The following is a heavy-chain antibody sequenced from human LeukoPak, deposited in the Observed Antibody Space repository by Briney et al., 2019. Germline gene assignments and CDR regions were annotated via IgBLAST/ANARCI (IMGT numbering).Heavy chain of an antibody. J-gene: IGHJ4*02. CDR3: ARDDSSGYYYDY. D-gene: IGHD3-22*01. CDR2: INPNSGGT. V-gene: IGHV1-2*02. CDR1: GYTFTGYY. Sequence: ASVKVSCKASGYTFTGYYMHWVRQAPGQGLAWMGWINPNSGGTNYAQKFQGRVTMTRDTSISTAYMELSRLRSDDTAVYYWARDDSSGYYYDYWGQGTLVTVSS.